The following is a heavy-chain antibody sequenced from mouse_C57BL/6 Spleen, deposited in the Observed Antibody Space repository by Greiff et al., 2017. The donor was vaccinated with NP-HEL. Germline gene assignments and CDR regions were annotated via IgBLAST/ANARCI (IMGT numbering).Heavy chain of an antibody. Sequence: QVQLKQPGAELVKPGASVKLSCKASGYTFTSYWMQWVKQRPGQGLEWIGEIDPSDSYTNYNQKFKGKATLTVDTSSSTAYMQLSSLTSEDSAVYYCARSDYGIYAMDYWGQGTSVTVSS. D-gene: IGHD1-1*02. CDR1: GYTFTSYW. CDR3: ARSDYGIYAMDY. V-gene: IGHV1-50*01. J-gene: IGHJ4*01. CDR2: IDPSDSYT.